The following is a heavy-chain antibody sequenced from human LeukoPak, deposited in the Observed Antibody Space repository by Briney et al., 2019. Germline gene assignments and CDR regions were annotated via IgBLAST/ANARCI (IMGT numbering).Heavy chain of an antibody. V-gene: IGHV3-23*01. J-gene: IGHJ4*02. D-gene: IGHD3-22*01. CDR1: GFTFSSYA. Sequence: GGSLRLSCAASGFTFSSYAMSWVRQAPGKGLEWVSAISGSGGSTYYADSVKGRFTISRDNSKNTLYLQMNSLRAEDTAVYYCARSITNYQKIFRDYDSSGYYYDYWGQGTLVTVSS. CDR3: ARSITNYQKIFRDYDSSGYYYDY. CDR2: ISGSGGST.